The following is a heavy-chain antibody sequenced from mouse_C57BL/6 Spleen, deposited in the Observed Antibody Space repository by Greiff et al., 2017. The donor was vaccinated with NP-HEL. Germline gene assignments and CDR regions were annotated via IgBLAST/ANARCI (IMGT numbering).Heavy chain of an antibody. CDR2: IYPGDGDT. Sequence: VKLQESGAELVKPGASVKISCKASGYAFSSYWMNWVKQRPGKGLEWIGQIYPGDGDTNYNGKFKGKATLTADKSSSTAYMQLSSLTSEDSAVYFCARYPIYYYGSSTLDYWGQGTTLTVSS. CDR1: GYAFSSYW. J-gene: IGHJ2*01. CDR3: ARYPIYYYGSSTLDY. D-gene: IGHD1-1*01. V-gene: IGHV1-80*01.